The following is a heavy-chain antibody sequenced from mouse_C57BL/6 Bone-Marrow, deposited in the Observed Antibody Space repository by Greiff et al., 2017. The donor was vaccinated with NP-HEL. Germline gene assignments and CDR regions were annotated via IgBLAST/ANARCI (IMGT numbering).Heavy chain of an antibody. D-gene: IGHD2-1*01. CDR3: ARRGNSAWFAY. CDR1: GYTFTDYN. CDR2: INPNNGGT. Sequence: EVQGVESGPELVKPGASVKIPCKASGYTFTDYNMDWVKQSHGKSLEWIGDINPNNGGTIYNQKFKGKATLTVDKSSSTAYMELRSLTSEDTAVYYCARRGNSAWFAYWGQGTLVTVSA. V-gene: IGHV1-18*01. J-gene: IGHJ3*01.